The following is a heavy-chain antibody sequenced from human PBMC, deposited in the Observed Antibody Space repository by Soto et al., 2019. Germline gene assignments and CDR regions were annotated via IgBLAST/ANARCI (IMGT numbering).Heavy chain of an antibody. CDR1: GFTFSSYG. D-gene: IGHD4-17*01. V-gene: IGHV3-33*01. CDR2: IWYDGSNK. Sequence: GGSLRLSCAASGFTFSSYGMHWVRQAPGKGLEWVAVIWYDGSNKYYADSVKGRFTISRDNSKNTLYLQMNSLRAEDTAVYYCARDGPLPHSYGDYDRADYWGQGTLVTVSS. J-gene: IGHJ4*02. CDR3: ARDGPLPHSYGDYDRADY.